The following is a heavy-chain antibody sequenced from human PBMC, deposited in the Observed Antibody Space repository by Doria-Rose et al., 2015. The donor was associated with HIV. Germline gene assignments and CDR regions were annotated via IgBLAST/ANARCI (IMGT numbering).Heavy chain of an antibody. V-gene: IGHV2-26*01. Sequence: QITLKESGPVLVKPTETLTLTCTVSGVSLSSPGMGVSWIRQPPGKALEWLANIFSDDERPYKTSLKSGLTISRGTSKSQVVLTMTDMDPVDTATYYCARIKSSRWYHRYYFDFWGQGTLVIVSA. CDR1: GVSLSSPGMG. D-gene: IGHD6-13*01. CDR3: ARIKSSRWYHRYYFDF. J-gene: IGHJ4*02. CDR2: IFSDDER.